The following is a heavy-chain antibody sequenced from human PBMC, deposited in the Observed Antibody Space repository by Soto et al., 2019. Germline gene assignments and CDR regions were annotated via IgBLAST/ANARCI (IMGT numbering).Heavy chain of an antibody. J-gene: IGHJ6*02. CDR2: IRGFSPYT. Sequence: SLRLSCAASGFTFSSYGMHWVRQAPGKGLEWVSGIRGFSPYTFYAESVKGRFTISRDNAKNSLYLQMNSLGVEDTAVYYCARDRGYDAHDYYYNAMDVWGQGTTVTVSS. V-gene: IGHV3-21*01. D-gene: IGHD2-15*01. CDR3: ARDRGYDAHDYYYNAMDV. CDR1: GFTFSSYG.